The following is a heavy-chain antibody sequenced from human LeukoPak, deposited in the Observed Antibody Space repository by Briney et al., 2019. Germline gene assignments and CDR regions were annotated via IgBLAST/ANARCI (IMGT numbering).Heavy chain of an antibody. CDR3: ARIGISGGGYDY. J-gene: IGHJ4*02. CDR1: GFTFSSYG. Sequence: GRSLRLSCAASGFTFSSYGMHWVRQAPGKGLEWVSSISSSSSYIYYADSVKGRFTISRDNAKNSLYLQMNSLRAEDTAVYYCARIGISGGGYDYWGQGTLVTVSS. CDR2: ISSSSSYI. V-gene: IGHV3-21*01. D-gene: IGHD3-16*01.